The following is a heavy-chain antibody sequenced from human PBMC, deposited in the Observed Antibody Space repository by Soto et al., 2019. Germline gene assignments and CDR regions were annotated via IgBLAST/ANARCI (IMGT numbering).Heavy chain of an antibody. J-gene: IGHJ5*02. D-gene: IGHD6-19*01. V-gene: IGHV4-30-4*01. Sequence: SETLSLTCTVSADSISSDDYYWSWIRQPPGKGLEWIGHIYYSGSTYYNPSLKSRVTISVDTSKNQFSLKLSSVTAADTAVYYCARDKKAVAGSSYVDPWGQGTLVTVSS. CDR2: IYYSGST. CDR1: ADSISSDDYY. CDR3: ARDKKAVAGSSYVDP.